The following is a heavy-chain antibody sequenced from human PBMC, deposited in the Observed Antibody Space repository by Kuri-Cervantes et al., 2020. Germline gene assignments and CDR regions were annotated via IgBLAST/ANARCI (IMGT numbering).Heavy chain of an antibody. CDR2: IYSCGST. V-gene: IGHV3-66*03. CDR1: GFTVSSNY. CDR3: AKEVQYYGSGSSLYGTDV. J-gene: IGHJ6*02. Sequence: LSLTCAASGFTVSSNYMSWVRQAPGKGLEWVSVIYSCGSTYYADSVKGRFTISRDNSKNTPYLQMNSLRAEDTAVYYCAKEVQYYGSGSSLYGTDVWGQGTTVTVSS. D-gene: IGHD3-10*01.